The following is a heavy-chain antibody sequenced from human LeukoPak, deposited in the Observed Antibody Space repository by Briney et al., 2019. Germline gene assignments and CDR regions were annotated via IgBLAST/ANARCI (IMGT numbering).Heavy chain of an antibody. CDR3: ARAGITMVRGVIVYYFDY. D-gene: IGHD3-10*01. CDR2: IYHSGST. V-gene: IGHV4-4*02. Sequence: SGTLSLTCAVSGGSISSSNWWSWVRQPPGKGLEWIGEIYHSGSTNYNPSLKSRVTISVDKSKNQFSLKLSSVTAADTAVYYCARAGITMVRGVIVYYFDYWGQGTLVTVSS. CDR1: GGSISSSNW. J-gene: IGHJ4*02.